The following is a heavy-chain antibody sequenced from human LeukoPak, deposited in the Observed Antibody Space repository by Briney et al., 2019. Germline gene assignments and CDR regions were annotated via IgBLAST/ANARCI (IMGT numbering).Heavy chain of an antibody. CDR1: GGSISSSSYY. D-gene: IGHD6-13*01. Sequence: SETLSLTCTVSGGSISSSSYYWGWIRQPPGKGLEWIGSIYYSGSTYYNPSLKSRVTISVDTSKNQFSLKLSSVTAADTAVYYCARHPGYSIAAATDYWGQGTLVTVSS. V-gene: IGHV4-39*01. CDR3: ARHPGYSIAAATDY. CDR2: IYYSGST. J-gene: IGHJ4*02.